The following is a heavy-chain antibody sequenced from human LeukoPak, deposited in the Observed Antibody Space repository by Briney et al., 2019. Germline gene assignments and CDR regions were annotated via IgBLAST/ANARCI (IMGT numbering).Heavy chain of an antibody. V-gene: IGHV4-59*08. CDR3: ARHEYSGSYYGLSWFDP. CDR1: GDSIRSYY. D-gene: IGHD1-26*01. CDR2: IYYSGST. Sequence: SETLSLTCTVSGDSIRSYYWSWIRQPPGKELEWIGYIYYSGSTNYNPSLKSRVTISVDTSKNKFSLKLSSLTAADTAVYYCARHEYSGSYYGLSWFDPWGQGTLVTVSS. J-gene: IGHJ5*02.